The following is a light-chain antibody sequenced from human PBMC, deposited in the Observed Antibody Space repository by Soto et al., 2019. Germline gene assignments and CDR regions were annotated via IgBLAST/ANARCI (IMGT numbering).Light chain of an antibody. V-gene: IGKV4-1*01. J-gene: IGKJ1*01. CDR2: WAS. CDR1: QTILYSSNNNNY. CDR3: QQYYSPPQT. Sequence: DIVMTQSPDSLAVSLGERATINCKSSQTILYSSNNNNYLAWFQQKPGQPPKLLIYWASTRKSGVPDRFSGSGSGTDFTLSISSLHAEDVAVYYCQQYYSPPQTFGQGTKVEIK.